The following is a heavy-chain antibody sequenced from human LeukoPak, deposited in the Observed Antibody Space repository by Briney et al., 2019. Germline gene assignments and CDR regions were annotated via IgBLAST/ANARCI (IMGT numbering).Heavy chain of an antibody. CDR3: ATRLVDYYDSSGYYGY. D-gene: IGHD3-22*01. CDR1: GFTFSSYS. V-gene: IGHV3-21*04. CDR2: ISSSSYI. Sequence: GGSLRLSCAASGFTFSSYSMTWVRQAPGKGLEWVSSISSSSYIYYADSVKGRFTISRDNSKNTLYLQMNSLRAEDTAVYYCATRLVDYYDSSGYYGYWGQGTLVTVSS. J-gene: IGHJ4*02.